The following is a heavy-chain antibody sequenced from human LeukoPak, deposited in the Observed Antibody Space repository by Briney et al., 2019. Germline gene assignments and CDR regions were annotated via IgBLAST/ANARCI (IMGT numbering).Heavy chain of an antibody. D-gene: IGHD6-13*01. CDR1: GGTFSSYA. CDR3: ARYSSSWTDYYYYYGMDV. V-gene: IGHV1-69*13. J-gene: IGHJ6*02. Sequence: ASVKVSCKASGGTFSSYAISWVRQAPGQGLEWMGGIIPIFGTANYAQKFQGRVTITADESTSTAYMELSSLRSEDTAVYYCARYSSSWTDYYYYYGMDVWGQGTAVTVSS. CDR2: IIPIFGTA.